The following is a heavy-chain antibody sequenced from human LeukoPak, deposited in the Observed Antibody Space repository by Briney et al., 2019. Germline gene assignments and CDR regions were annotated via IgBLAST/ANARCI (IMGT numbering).Heavy chain of an antibody. J-gene: IGHJ4*02. D-gene: IGHD3-22*01. CDR1: GVSISSSKYD. Sequence: SESLSLTCTVYGVSISSSKYDWGWIREPAGKGLEWIGRLDYSGTTHYNPSLKSRVTISLDTSKNQFSLNLASVTAADTAFYYCARARTNYYYDSSGYTTRGGFFDSWGLGTLVTVSS. CDR2: LDYSGTT. V-gene: IGHV4-39*07. CDR3: ARARTNYYYDSSGYTTRGGFFDS.